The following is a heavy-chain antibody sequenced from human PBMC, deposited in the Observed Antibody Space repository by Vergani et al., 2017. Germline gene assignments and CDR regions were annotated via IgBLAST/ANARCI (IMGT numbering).Heavy chain of an antibody. CDR2: IDPSDSYT. Sequence: EVQLVQSGAEVKKPGESLRISCKGSGYSFTSYWISWVRQMPGKGLEWMGRIDPSDSYTNYSPSFQGHVTISADKSISTAYLQWSSLKASDTAMYYCARHNRPGEXCSGGSCYFYYYYGMDVWGQGTTVTVSS. J-gene: IGHJ6*02. CDR1: GYSFTSYW. CDR3: ARHNRPGEXCSGGSCYFYYYYGMDV. D-gene: IGHD2-15*01. V-gene: IGHV5-10-1*01.